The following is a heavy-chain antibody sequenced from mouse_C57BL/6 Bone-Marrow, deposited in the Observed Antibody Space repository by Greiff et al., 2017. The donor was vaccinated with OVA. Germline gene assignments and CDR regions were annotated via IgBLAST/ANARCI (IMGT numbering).Heavy chain of an antibody. CDR2: ISYDGSN. CDR3: ARDGAGDYDGGVHYAMDY. Sequence: EVQLQQSGPGLVKPSQSLSLTCSVTGYSITSGYYWNWIRQFPGNKLEWMGYISYDGSNNYKPSLKNRISITRDTSKNQFFLKLNSVTTEDTATDYCARDGAGDYDGGVHYAMDYWGQGTSVTVSS. D-gene: IGHD2-4*01. V-gene: IGHV3-6*01. CDR1: GYSITSGYY. J-gene: IGHJ4*01.